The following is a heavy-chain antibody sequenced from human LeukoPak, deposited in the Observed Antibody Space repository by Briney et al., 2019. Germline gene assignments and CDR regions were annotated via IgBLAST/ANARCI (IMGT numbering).Heavy chain of an antibody. CDR1: GYTFTGYY. J-gene: IGHJ6*03. CDR3: ARARERLNYYYYYMDV. D-gene: IGHD1-1*01. V-gene: IGHV1-2*02. Sequence: GESLKVSCKASGYTFTGYYMHWVRQAPGQGLEWMGWINPNSGGTNYAQKFQGRVTMTRDTSISTAYMELSRLRSDDTAVYYCARARERLNYYYYYMDVWGKGTTVTVSS. CDR2: INPNSGGT.